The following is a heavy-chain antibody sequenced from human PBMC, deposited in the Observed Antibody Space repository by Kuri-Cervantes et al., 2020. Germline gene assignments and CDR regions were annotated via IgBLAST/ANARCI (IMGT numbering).Heavy chain of an antibody. J-gene: IGHJ4*02. V-gene: IGHV1-18*01. Sequence: ASVKVSCKASGYTFTSYDINWVRQATGQGLEWMVWISAYNGNTNYAQKLQGRVTMTTDTSTSTAYMELRSLRSDDTAVYYCARDDYGDPPLFDYWGQGTLVTVSS. CDR3: ARDDYGDPPLFDY. D-gene: IGHD4-17*01. CDR2: ISAYNGNT. CDR1: GYTFTSYD.